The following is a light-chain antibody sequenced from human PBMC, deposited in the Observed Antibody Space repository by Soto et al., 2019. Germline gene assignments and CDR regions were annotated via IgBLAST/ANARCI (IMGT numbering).Light chain of an antibody. J-gene: IGLJ1*01. Sequence: QSVLAQPASVSGSPGQSITISCTGTSSDVGGYNYVSWYQQHSGKAPKLMIFEVSSRPSGVSYRFSGSKSGNTASLTISGLQAEDEADYYCSSYTSSSTLYVFGSGTKVTVL. V-gene: IGLV2-14*01. CDR1: SSDVGGYNY. CDR3: SSYTSSSTLYV. CDR2: EVS.